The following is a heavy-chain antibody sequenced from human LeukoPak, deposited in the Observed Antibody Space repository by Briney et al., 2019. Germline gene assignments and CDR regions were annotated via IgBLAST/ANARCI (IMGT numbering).Heavy chain of an antibody. Sequence: GASVKVSCKASGGTFSSYAISWVRQAPGQGLEWMGRIIPILGIANYAQKFQGRVTITADKSTSTAYMELSSLRSEDTAVYYCGRELGSGNWFDPWGQGTLVTVSS. J-gene: IGHJ5*02. V-gene: IGHV1-69*04. CDR2: IIPILGIA. D-gene: IGHD3-10*01. CDR1: GGTFSSYA. CDR3: GRELGSGNWFDP.